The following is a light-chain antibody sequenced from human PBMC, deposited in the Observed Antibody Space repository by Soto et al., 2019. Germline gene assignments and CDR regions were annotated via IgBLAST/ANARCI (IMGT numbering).Light chain of an antibody. CDR2: AAS. J-gene: IGKJ5*01. CDR3: QYYDTSPIT. CDR1: QSGTN. V-gene: IGKV3-20*01. Sequence: EIVLTQSPGTLSLSPGERATLSCRASQSGTNLAWYQQKPGQAPRLLIYAASSRATGIPDRFSGGGSGTDFTLTISRLEPEDFAVYYCQYYDTSPITFGQGTRLEIK.